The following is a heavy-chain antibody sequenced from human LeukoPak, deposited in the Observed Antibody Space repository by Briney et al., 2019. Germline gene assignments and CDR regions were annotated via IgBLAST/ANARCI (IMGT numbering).Heavy chain of an antibody. CDR2: IYHSGST. Sequence: SETLSLTCAVSGGSISSGGYAWSWIRQPPGKGLEWIGYIYHSGSTYYNPSLKGRVTISADMSQNQLSLKVTSVTAADTAVYYCARNFPGRTEDVWGKGTTVIVSS. V-gene: IGHV4-30-2*02. CDR3: ARNFPGRTEDV. D-gene: IGHD1-14*01. J-gene: IGHJ6*04. CDR1: GGSISSGGYA.